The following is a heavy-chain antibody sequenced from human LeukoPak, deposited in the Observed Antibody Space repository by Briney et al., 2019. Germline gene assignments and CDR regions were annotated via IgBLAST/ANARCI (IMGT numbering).Heavy chain of an antibody. Sequence: PGRSLRLSCAVSGFTFSSYGMHWVRQAPGKGLEWVAVISYDGSDKYYADSLKGRFTISRDNSRNTLYLQMNSLRADDTAVYYCAKRGKDDYGDYWGQGTLVTVSA. CDR2: ISYDGSDK. CDR3: AKRGKDDYGDY. CDR1: GFTFSSYG. D-gene: IGHD3-16*01. V-gene: IGHV3-30*18. J-gene: IGHJ4*02.